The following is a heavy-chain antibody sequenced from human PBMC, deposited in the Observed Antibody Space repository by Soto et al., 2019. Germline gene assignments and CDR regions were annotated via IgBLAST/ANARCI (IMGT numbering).Heavy chain of an antibody. V-gene: IGHV3-23*01. CDR2: ISGSGGST. D-gene: IGHD4-4*01. Sequence: EVQLLESGGGLVQPGGSLRLSCAASGFTFSSYAMSWVRQAPGKGLEWVSAISGSGGSTYYADSVKGRFTISRDNSKNTLYLHMNSLRAEDTAVYYCAKAASKYDPYYYYGMDVWGQGTTVTVSS. CDR3: AKAASKYDPYYYYGMDV. CDR1: GFTFSSYA. J-gene: IGHJ6*02.